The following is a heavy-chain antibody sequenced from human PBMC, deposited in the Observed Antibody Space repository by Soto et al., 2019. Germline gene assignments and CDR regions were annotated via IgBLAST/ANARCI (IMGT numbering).Heavy chain of an antibody. V-gene: IGHV4-30-4*01. CDR1: GGSISSGDYY. CDR2: IYYSGST. D-gene: IGHD4-17*01. Sequence: SETLSLTCVVSGGSISSGDYYWSWIRQPPGKGLEWIGYIYYSGSTYYNPSLKSRVTISVDTSKNQFSLKLSSVTAADTAVYYCAREHDYAFGYWGQGTLVTVSS. CDR3: AREHDYAFGY. J-gene: IGHJ4*02.